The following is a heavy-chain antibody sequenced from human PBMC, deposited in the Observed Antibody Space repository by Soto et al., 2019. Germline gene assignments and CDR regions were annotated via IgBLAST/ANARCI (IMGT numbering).Heavy chain of an antibody. J-gene: IGHJ4*02. CDR1: GGTFSSYA. D-gene: IGHD6-13*01. CDR2: IIPIFGTA. CDR3: ARPALKAAAGPPPPYLGY. V-gene: IGHV1-69*01. Sequence: QVQLVQSGAEVKKPGSSVKVSCKASGGTFSSYAISWVRQAPGQGLEWMGGIIPIFGTANYAQKFQGRVTITREEPRRTAYRERGSRESGAPAGISGARPALKAAAGPPPPYLGYWGQGTLVTVSS.